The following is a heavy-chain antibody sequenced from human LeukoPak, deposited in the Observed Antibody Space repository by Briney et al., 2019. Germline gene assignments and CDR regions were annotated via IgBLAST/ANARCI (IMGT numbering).Heavy chain of an antibody. D-gene: IGHD5-24*01. J-gene: IGHJ4*02. V-gene: IGHV3-7*01. Sequence: GGSLRLSCAASGFTFSSYWMSWVRQAPGKGLEWVANIKEDGSEKYHVESVKGRFTISRDNAKNSLYLQMNSLRAEGTAVYYCASLTDGRDWGQGTLVTVSS. CDR2: IKEDGSEK. CDR3: ASLTDGRD. CDR1: GFTFSSYW.